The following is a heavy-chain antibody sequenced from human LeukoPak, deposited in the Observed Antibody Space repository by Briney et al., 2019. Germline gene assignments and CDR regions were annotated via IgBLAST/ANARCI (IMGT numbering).Heavy chain of an antibody. D-gene: IGHD4-23*01. CDR1: GGSISSYY. CDR2: IYYSGST. J-gene: IGHJ4*02. CDR3: AKDQVNGGNDDLGY. V-gene: IGHV4-59*01. Sequence: PWETLSLTCTGSGGSISSYYWSWIPQPTGKGLGWIGYIYYSGSTNYNPSLKSRVTISVDTSKNQFSLKLRSVTAADAAAFYYAKDQVNGGNDDLGYWGQGTRVTVSS.